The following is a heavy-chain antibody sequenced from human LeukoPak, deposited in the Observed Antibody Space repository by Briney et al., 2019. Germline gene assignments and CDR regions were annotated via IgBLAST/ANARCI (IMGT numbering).Heavy chain of an antibody. J-gene: IGHJ4*02. D-gene: IGHD3-22*01. CDR2: MNPNSGNT. CDR3: AGTYYDSSGYHFDY. Sequence: ASVKVSCKASGYTFTSYGISWVRQATGQGLEWMGWMNPNSGNTGYAQKFQGRVTMTRNTSISTAYMELSSLRSEDTAVYYCAGTYYDSSGYHFDYWGQGTLVTVSS. V-gene: IGHV1-8*02. CDR1: GYTFTSYG.